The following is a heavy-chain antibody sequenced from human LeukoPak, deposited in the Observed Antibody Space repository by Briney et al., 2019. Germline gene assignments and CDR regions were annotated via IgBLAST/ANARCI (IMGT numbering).Heavy chain of an antibody. J-gene: IGHJ4*02. CDR1: GFTFSSYA. V-gene: IGHV3-23*01. CDR3: AKDATLEYYDILTGYFDY. Sequence: GGSLRLSCAASGFTFSSYAMSWIRQAPGKGLEWVSAISGSGGSTYYADSAKGRFTISRDNSKNTLYLQMNSLRAEDTAVYYCAKDATLEYYDILTGYFDYWGQGTLVTVSS. CDR2: ISGSGGST. D-gene: IGHD3-9*01.